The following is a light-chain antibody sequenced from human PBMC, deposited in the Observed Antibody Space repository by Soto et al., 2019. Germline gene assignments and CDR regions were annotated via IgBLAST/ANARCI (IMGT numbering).Light chain of an antibody. Sequence: EIVMTQSPATLSVSPGESATLSCRASQSVSSNLAWYQQKPGQAPRLLIYGASTRATGIPARFSGSGSGTEFTLTISSLQSEDFAVYYCQQYNNWPLTFGGGTKVELK. CDR2: GAS. CDR3: QQYNNWPLT. J-gene: IGKJ4*01. CDR1: QSVSSN. V-gene: IGKV3-15*01.